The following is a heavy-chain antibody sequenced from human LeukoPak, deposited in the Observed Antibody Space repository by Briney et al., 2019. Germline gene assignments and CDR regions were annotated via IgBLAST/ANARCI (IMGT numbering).Heavy chain of an antibody. CDR1: GGTFSSYA. CDR2: IIPIFGIA. Sequence: SSVKVSCKASGGTFSSYAISWVRQAPGQGLEWMGRIIPIFGIANYAQKFQGRVTITADKSTSTAYMELSSLSSEDTAVYYCARDPSRRIAAAAPGGMDVWGQGTTVTVSS. D-gene: IGHD6-13*01. CDR3: ARDPSRRIAAAAPGGMDV. V-gene: IGHV1-69*04. J-gene: IGHJ6*02.